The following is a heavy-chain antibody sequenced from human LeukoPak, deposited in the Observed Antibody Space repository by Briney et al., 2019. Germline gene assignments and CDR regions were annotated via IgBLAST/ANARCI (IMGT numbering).Heavy chain of an antibody. Sequence: SETLSLTCAVSSYSISNGYYWGWIRQPPGKGLEWIGSVSHSGSTYYIPSLRSRVTISLDTSKDQFSLKLSSVTAADTAVYYCARGPTYYDFWSGYSSVRFDPWGQGTLVTVSS. D-gene: IGHD3-3*01. V-gene: IGHV4-38-2*01. J-gene: IGHJ5*02. CDR1: SYSISNGYY. CDR2: VSHSGST. CDR3: ARGPTYYDFWSGYSSVRFDP.